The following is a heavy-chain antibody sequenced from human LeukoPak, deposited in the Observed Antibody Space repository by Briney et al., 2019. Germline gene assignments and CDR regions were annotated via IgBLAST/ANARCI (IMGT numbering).Heavy chain of an antibody. CDR2: IYPGDSDT. CDR1: GYTFTDYW. J-gene: IGHJ4*02. V-gene: IGHV5-51*01. D-gene: IGHD6-13*01. Sequence: GESLKISCKGSGYTFTDYWIGWVRQMPGKGLEWMGIIYPGDSDTRYSPSFQGQVTISADKSISTAYLQWSSLKASDSAMYYCARYSDSEFDYWGQGTLVTVSS. CDR3: ARYSDSEFDY.